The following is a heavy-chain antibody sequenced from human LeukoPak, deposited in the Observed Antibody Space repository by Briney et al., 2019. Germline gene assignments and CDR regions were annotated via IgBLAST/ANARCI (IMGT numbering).Heavy chain of an antibody. D-gene: IGHD6-19*01. CDR3: TIGLAGDWDAFDI. Sequence: ASVTVSCKTSGYTFTTCAVHWVRQAPRQRLEWMGWIHADSGNTKYSQKLQGRVAIARDTSASTIYMELTSLRIEDTAVYFCTIGLAGDWDAFDIWGLGTMVTVSS. CDR2: IHADSGNT. J-gene: IGHJ3*02. CDR1: GYTFTTCA. V-gene: IGHV1-3*01.